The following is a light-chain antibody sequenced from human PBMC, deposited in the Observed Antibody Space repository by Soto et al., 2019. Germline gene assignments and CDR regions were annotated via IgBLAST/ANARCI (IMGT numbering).Light chain of an antibody. Sequence: QSVLTQPPSVSGAPGQRVTIYCTGSSSNIGAEYHVRWYQQLPGTAPKLLIYTNTTRPSGVPDRFSASKSGTSASLAITGLQAEDEADYYCQSYDISLSAWVFGGGTKLTVL. CDR1: SSNIGAEYH. CDR3: QSYDISLSAWV. CDR2: TNT. V-gene: IGLV1-40*01. J-gene: IGLJ2*01.